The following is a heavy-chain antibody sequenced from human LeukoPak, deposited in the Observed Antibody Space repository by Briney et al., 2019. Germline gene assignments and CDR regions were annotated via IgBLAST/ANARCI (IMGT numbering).Heavy chain of an antibody. CDR1: GGCITCGNFY. D-gene: IGHD2-2*01. J-gene: IGHJ5*02. V-gene: IGHV4-61*02. CDR3: ARGWGSTSSNYFDP. Sequence: SQTLSLTFTFSGGCITCGNFYWSWSRPSPGTDLLWLRRIYGSGRTNDRPSLRSRVTISIDTSKNQFSLNLYSVTATDTAVYYCARGWGSTSSNYFDPWGQGTLVTVSS. CDR2: IYGSGRT.